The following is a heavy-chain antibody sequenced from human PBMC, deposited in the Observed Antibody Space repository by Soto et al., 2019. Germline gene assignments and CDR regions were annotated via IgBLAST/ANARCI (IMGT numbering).Heavy chain of an antibody. Sequence: ASVKVSCKASGYTFTSYDINWVRQATGQGLEWMGWMNPNSGNTGYAQKFQGRVTMTRNTSISTAYMELSSLRSEDTAVYYCARGPDSGYDNWFDPWGQGTLVIVSS. CDR3: ARGPDSGYDNWFDP. CDR2: MNPNSGNT. J-gene: IGHJ5*02. V-gene: IGHV1-8*01. CDR1: GYTFTSYD. D-gene: IGHD5-12*01.